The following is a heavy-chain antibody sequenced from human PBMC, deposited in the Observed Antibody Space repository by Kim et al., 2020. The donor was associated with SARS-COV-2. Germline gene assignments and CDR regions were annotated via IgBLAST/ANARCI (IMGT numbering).Heavy chain of an antibody. Sequence: YADSVKGGFTISRENSKNTLYLQMNSLRAEDKAVYYCAKVVVTASNWFDPWGQGTLVTVSS. V-gene: IGHV3-30-3*02. D-gene: IGHD2-21*02. CDR3: AKVVVTASNWFDP. J-gene: IGHJ5*02.